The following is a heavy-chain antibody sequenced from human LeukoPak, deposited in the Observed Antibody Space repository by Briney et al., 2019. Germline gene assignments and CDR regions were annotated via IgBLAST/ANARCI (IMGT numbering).Heavy chain of an antibody. V-gene: IGHV3-23*01. CDR1: GFTFSSYA. J-gene: IGHJ4*02. CDR2: ISGSGGST. CDR3: ARTTGIAAAGTLNY. D-gene: IGHD6-13*01. Sequence: PGGSLRLSCAASGFTFSSYAMSWVRQAPGKGLEWVSAISGSGGSTYYADSVKGRFTISRDNSKNTLYLQMNSLGAEDTAVYYCARTTGIAAAGTLNYWGQGTLVTVSS.